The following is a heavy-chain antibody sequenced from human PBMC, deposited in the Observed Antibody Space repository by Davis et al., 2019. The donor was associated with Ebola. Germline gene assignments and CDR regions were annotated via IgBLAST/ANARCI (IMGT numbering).Heavy chain of an antibody. J-gene: IGHJ4*02. CDR2: IYYSGST. CDR1: GGSISSYY. D-gene: IGHD3-10*01. CDR3: ARVVLWFGEPLGYYFDY. Sequence: GSLRLSCTVSGGSISSYYWSWIRQPPGKGLEWIGYIYYSGSTNYNPSLKSRVTISVDTSKNQFSLKLSSVTAADTAVYYCARVVLWFGEPLGYYFDYWGQGTLVTVSS. V-gene: IGHV4-59*01.